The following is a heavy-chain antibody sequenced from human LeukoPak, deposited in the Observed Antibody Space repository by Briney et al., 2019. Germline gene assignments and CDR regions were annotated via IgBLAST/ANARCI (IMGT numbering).Heavy chain of an antibody. CDR2: INPSGGST. Sequence: ASVKVSCKSSGYTFTTYYMHWVRQAPGQGLEWMGIINPSGGSTSYAQKFQGRVTVTRDMSTSTVYMELSSLRSEDTAVYYCARDRVGQQLVGRNSYYYHMDVWGKGTTVTISS. CDR3: ARDRVGQQLVGRNSYYYHMDV. D-gene: IGHD6-13*01. CDR1: GYTFTTYY. V-gene: IGHV1-46*01. J-gene: IGHJ6*03.